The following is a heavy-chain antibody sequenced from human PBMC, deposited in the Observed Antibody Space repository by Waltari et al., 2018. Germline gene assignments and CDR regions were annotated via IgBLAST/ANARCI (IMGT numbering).Heavy chain of an antibody. CDR1: GGSISSTNYY. Sequence: QLRLQESGPGLVKPSDTLSLTCTVSGGSISSTNYYWGWIRQPPGKGLEWIGSIYYSGNHYYNPSLKSRVTMSADTSKNQFSLKLSSVTAADTAVYYCARHQDWVVVSATWFDPWGQGTLVTVSS. CDR2: IYYSGNH. D-gene: IGHD2-21*02. V-gene: IGHV4-39*01. J-gene: IGHJ5*02. CDR3: ARHQDWVVVSATWFDP.